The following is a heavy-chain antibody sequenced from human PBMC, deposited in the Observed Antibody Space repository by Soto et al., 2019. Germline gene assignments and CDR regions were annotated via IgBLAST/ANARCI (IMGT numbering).Heavy chain of an antibody. CDR2: IYYSGST. D-gene: IGHD3-10*01. J-gene: IGHJ6*02. Sequence: QLQLQESGPGLVKPSETLSLTCTVSGGSISGSSYYWGWIRQPPGKGLEWIGSIYYSGSTYYNPSLKSRGTISVDTSKKLCSRNLGVVTPADAAVYYCAALPGGPMVRGPPYYYYYGMDVWGQGTTVTVSS. V-gene: IGHV4-39*02. CDR3: AALPGGPMVRGPPYYYYYGMDV. CDR1: GGSISGSSYY.